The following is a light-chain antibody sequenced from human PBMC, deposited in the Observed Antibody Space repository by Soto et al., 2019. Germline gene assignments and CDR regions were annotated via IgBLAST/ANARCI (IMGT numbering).Light chain of an antibody. J-gene: IGLJ7*01. CDR1: SSDVGAFNY. Sequence: QSALTQPPSASGTPGQSVTITCTGTSSDVGAFNYVSWYQQHPGKAPQLIIFEINKLPSGVPDRFSGSKSGNTASLTDSCLQAEDEADDYCSSSVGSNIYVVGGGTQVAVL. CDR3: SSSVGSNIYV. V-gene: IGLV2-8*01. CDR2: EIN.